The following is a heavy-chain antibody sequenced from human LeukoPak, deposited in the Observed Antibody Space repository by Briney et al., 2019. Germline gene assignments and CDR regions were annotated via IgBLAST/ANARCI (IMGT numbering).Heavy chain of an antibody. CDR1: GGSFSSYS. V-gene: IGHV1-69*13. D-gene: IGHD2-15*01. CDR2: TIPIFGTA. J-gene: IGHJ6*03. CDR3: ARVLWSGGSCYYYYYMDV. Sequence: SVQVSCMVSGGSFSSYSISWVRQAPGQGLEWMGWTIPIFGTANYAHNIQGRVKPTADESTNPAYMELSILRAEDTAVYYCARVLWSGGSCYYYYYMDVWGKGTTVTVSS.